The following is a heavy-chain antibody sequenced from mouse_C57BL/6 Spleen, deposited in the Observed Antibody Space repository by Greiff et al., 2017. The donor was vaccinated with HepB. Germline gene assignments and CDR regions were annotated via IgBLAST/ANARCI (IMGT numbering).Heavy chain of an antibody. J-gene: IGHJ4*01. CDR3: TRGLYGSSDYYAMDY. CDR1: GYTFTDYE. V-gene: IGHV1-15*01. CDR2: IDPETGGT. D-gene: IGHD1-1*01. Sequence: QVQLQQSGAELVRPGASVTLSCKASGYTFTDYEMHWVKQTPVHGLEWIGAIDPETGGTAYNQKFKGKAILTADKSSSTAYMELRSLTSVDSAVYYCTRGLYGSSDYYAMDYWGQGTSVTVSS.